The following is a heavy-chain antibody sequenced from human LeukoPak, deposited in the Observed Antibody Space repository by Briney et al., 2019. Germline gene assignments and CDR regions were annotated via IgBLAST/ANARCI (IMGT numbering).Heavy chain of an antibody. V-gene: IGHV3-7*01. CDR2: IKQDGSEK. Sequence: GGSLRLSCAASGFTFSSYWMSWVRQAPGKGLEWVANIKQDGSEKYYVDSVKGRFTISRDNAKNSLYLQMNSLRAEDTAVYYCARPMVRGVIIRYDYWGQGTLVTVSS. CDR1: GFTFSSYW. CDR3: ARPMVRGVIIRYDY. D-gene: IGHD3-10*01. J-gene: IGHJ4*02.